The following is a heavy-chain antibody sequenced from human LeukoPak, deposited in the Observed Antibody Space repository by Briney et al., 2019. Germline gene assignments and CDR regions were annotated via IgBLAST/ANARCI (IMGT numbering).Heavy chain of an antibody. V-gene: IGHV3-53*01. Sequence: PGGSLRLSCAASGFTVSGNYMYWVRQAPGKGLEWVSVIYSGGSTYYADSVKGRFTISRDNSKNTLYLQMKSLRAEDTAVYYCAKTRKTYYYDRSGSPRDKPQYFDSWGLGTLVTVSS. CDR1: GFTVSGNY. CDR2: IYSGGST. D-gene: IGHD3-22*01. J-gene: IGHJ4*02. CDR3: AKTRKTYYYDRSGSPRDKPQYFDS.